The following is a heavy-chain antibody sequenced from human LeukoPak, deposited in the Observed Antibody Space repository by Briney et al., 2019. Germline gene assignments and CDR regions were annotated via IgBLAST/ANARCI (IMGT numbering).Heavy chain of an antibody. V-gene: IGHV4-59*08. CDR3: ARRGYASSWSFDY. D-gene: IGHD6-13*01. CDR1: GGSISGYY. CDR2: IYYSGST. J-gene: IGHJ4*02. Sequence: SETLSLTCTVSGGSISGYYWNWVRQPPGKGLEWNGYIYYSGSTKYNPSLKSRVTISVDTSKNQFSMKLSFVTAADTAVYYCARRGYASSWSFDYWGQGTLVTVSS.